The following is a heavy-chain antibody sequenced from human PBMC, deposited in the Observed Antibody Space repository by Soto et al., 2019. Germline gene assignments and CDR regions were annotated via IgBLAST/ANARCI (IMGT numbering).Heavy chain of an antibody. D-gene: IGHD6-19*01. Sequence: QITLKESAPTLVKPTQTLTLTCTFSGFSLSTSGVAVGWIRQXPGKALEWLAVIYWDDDKLYTPSLKSRLTLTKDISKXXVXXTLTNMXXXXXXXXYCARAITYNRGWFQNWFDPWGQGTLVTVSS. J-gene: IGHJ5*02. CDR3: ARAITYNRGWFQNWFDP. CDR2: IYWDDDK. V-gene: IGHV2-5*02. CDR1: GFSLSTSGVA.